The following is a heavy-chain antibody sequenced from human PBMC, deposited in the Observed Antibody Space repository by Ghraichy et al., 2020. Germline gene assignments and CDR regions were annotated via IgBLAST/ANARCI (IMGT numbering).Heavy chain of an antibody. D-gene: IGHD4-17*01. V-gene: IGHV3-73*01. CDR2: IRSKANSYAT. Sequence: LSLTCAASGFTFSGSAMHWVRQASGKGLEWVGRIRSKANSYATAYAASVKGRFTISRDDSKNTAYLQMNSLKTEDTAVYYCTRPIYGDSWYFDLWGRGTLVTVSS. CDR1: GFTFSGSA. J-gene: IGHJ2*01. CDR3: TRPIYGDSWYFDL.